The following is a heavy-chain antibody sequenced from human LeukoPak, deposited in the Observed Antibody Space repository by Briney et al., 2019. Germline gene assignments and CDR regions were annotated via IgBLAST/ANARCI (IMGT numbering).Heavy chain of an antibody. Sequence: SETLSLTCTVSGGSISNYCWSLLRQSAGKGLEWIWRMYISGNTNYNPSLKSRVTMSIDTSKNKFYLKLSPVTSADTAVYYCASLYYYDTRGYYDSLYCQHWGQGARLSVST. CDR1: GGSISNYC. D-gene: IGHD3-22*01. V-gene: IGHV4-4*07. CDR2: MYISGNT. CDR3: ASLYYYDTRGYYDSLYCQH. J-gene: IGHJ1*01.